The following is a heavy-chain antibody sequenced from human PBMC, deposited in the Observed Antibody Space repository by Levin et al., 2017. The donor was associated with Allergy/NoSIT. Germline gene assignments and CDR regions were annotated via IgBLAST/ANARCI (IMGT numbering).Heavy chain of an antibody. CDR2: IDWDVDK. V-gene: IGHV2-70*11. CDR3: ARATNHYYGRGFDY. J-gene: IGHJ4*02. D-gene: IGHD3-10*01. Sequence: QTLSLPCTFSGFSLTTSGMCVSWIRQPPGNALEWLARIDWDVDKYYSTSLKTRLTISRDTSKNQVVLTMTSMDPVDTATYYCARATNHYYGRGFDYWGQGTPVTVSS. CDR1: GFSLTTSGMC.